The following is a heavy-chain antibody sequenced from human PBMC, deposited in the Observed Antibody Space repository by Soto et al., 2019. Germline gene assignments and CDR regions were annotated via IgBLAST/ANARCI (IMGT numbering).Heavy chain of an antibody. CDR1: GGTFSSYA. CDR2: IIPIFGTA. J-gene: IGHJ6*01. D-gene: IGHD1-7*01. V-gene: IGHV1-69*13. Sequence: SVKVSCKASGGTFSSYAISWVRQAPGQGLEWMGGIIPIFGTANYAQKFQGRVTITADESTSTAYMELSSLRSEDTAVYYCARDITGTSREGLYYYGMEFRGQGTTVTVSS. CDR3: ARDITGTSREGLYYYGMEF.